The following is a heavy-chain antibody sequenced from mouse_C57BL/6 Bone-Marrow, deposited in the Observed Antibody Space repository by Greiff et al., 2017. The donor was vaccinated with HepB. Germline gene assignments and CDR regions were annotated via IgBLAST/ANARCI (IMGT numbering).Heavy chain of an antibody. Sequence: VKQRPGQGLEWIGMIHPNSGSTNYNEKFKSKATLTVDKSSSTAYMQLSSLTSEDSAVYYCASLYYGNYEFAYWGQGTLVTVSA. CDR3: ASLYYGNYEFAY. V-gene: IGHV1-64*01. CDR2: IHPNSGST. D-gene: IGHD2-1*01. J-gene: IGHJ3*01.